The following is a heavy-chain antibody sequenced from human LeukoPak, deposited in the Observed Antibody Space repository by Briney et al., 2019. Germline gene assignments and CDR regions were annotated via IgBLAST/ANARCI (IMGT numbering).Heavy chain of an antibody. CDR2: MNPNSGNT. D-gene: IGHD3-10*01. CDR1: GYTFTSYD. J-gene: IGHJ6*03. Sequence: ASVKVSCKASGYTFTSYDINWVRQAPGQGLEWMGWMNPNSGNTGYAQKFQGRVTMTTDASTSTAYMELRSLRSDDTAVYYCARGTNYGSGIVYYYYMDVWGKGTTVTVSS. V-gene: IGHV1-8*01. CDR3: ARGTNYGSGIVYYYYMDV.